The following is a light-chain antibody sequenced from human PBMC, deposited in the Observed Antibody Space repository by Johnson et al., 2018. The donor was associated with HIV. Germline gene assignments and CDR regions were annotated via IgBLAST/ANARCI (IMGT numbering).Light chain of an antibody. CDR3: AAWDDSLNGFYV. CDR2: RNN. CDR1: SSNIGSNT. J-gene: IGLJ1*01. Sequence: QSVLTQPPSASGTPGQRVTISCSGSSSNIGSNTVNWYQQLPGTAPKLLIYRNNQRPSGVPDRFSGSKSGTQASLAISGTQAEDEADYYCAAWDDSLNGFYVFGTGTKVTVL. V-gene: IGLV1-44*01.